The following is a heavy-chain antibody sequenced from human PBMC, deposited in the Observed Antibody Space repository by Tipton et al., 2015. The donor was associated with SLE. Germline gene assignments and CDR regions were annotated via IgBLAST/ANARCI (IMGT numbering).Heavy chain of an antibody. CDR2: ISHSGST. CDR3: ASYPNCSGGSCYYYYGMDV. CDR1: GYSISSGYY. J-gene: IGHJ6*02. D-gene: IGHD2-15*01. V-gene: IGHV4-38-2*01. Sequence: TLSLTCAVSGYSISSGYYWGWIRQPPGKGLEWIGSISHSGSTNYNPSLKSRVTISVDTSKNQFSLKLSSVTAADTAVYYCASYPNCSGGSCYYYYGMDVWGQGTTVTVSS.